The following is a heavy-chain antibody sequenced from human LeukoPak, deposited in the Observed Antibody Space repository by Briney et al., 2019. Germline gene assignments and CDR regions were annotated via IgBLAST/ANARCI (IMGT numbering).Heavy chain of an antibody. CDR2: IYSGGNT. J-gene: IGHJ4*02. V-gene: IGHV3-66*01. CDR3: ASRPSGDYPYFDY. CDR1: GFTVSSNY. Sequence: GGSLRLSCAASGFTVSSNYMSWVRQAPGKGLDWVSVIYSGGNTYYADSVKGRFTISRDNSKNTLYLQMNSLRAEDTAVYYYASRPSGDYPYFDYWGQGTLVTVSS. D-gene: IGHD4-17*01.